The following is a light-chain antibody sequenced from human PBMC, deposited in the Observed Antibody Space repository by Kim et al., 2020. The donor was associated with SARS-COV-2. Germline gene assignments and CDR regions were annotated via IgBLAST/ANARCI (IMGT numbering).Light chain of an antibody. CDR3: QQLNTSPLT. V-gene: IGKV1-9*01. CDR1: QGISSY. Sequence: PSVGNKVTITCRASQGISSYLAWYQQKPGKAPKLLIYVASTLQTGVPSRFSGSGSGTDFSLTISSLQPEDFATYYCQQLNTSPLTFGGGTKVDIK. CDR2: VAS. J-gene: IGKJ4*01.